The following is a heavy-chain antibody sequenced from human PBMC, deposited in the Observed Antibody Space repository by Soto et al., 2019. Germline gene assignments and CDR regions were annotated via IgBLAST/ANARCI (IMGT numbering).Heavy chain of an antibody. CDR1: GFTFSSYA. Sequence: QVQLVESGGGVVQPGRSLRLSCAASGFTFSSYAMHWVRQAPGKGLEWVAVMSYDGSNKYYADSVKGRFTISRDNSKNTLYLQMNSLRAEDTAVYYCAREEEEGTFDYWGQGTLVTVSS. CDR3: AREEEEGTFDY. CDR2: MSYDGSNK. V-gene: IGHV3-30-3*01. D-gene: IGHD1-1*01. J-gene: IGHJ4*02.